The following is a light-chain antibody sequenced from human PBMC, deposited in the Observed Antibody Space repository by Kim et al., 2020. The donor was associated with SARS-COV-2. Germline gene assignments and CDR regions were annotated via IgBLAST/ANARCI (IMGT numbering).Light chain of an antibody. J-gene: IGKJ5*01. CDR1: QSVNNY. V-gene: IGKV3-11*01. CDR3: QRSSWPIT. CDR2: DVS. Sequence: SLSPKEIATLSSRASQSVNNYLAWYQQKPGQAPRLLIYDVSNRATGIPARFSGSGSGTDFTLTISSLEPEDFAVYYCQRSSWPITFGQGTRLEIK.